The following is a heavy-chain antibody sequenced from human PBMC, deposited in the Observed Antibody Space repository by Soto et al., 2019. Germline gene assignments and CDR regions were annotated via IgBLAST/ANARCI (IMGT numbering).Heavy chain of an antibody. J-gene: IGHJ5*02. CDR3: ARDASLVVEDTGGWFDP. Sequence: GGSLRLSCAASGFIFSDYCMSWLRQAPGKGLEWVSYISYSGSNIYYAGSVMGRFTISRDNAKNSLYLEMNSLRAEDTAVYYCARDASLVVEDTGGWFDPWGQGTLVTVSS. D-gene: IGHD1-26*01. CDR2: ISYSGSNI. V-gene: IGHV3-11*01. CDR1: GFIFSDYC.